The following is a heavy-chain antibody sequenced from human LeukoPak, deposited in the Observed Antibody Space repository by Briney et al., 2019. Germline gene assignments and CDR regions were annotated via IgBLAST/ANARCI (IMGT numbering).Heavy chain of an antibody. J-gene: IGHJ3*02. D-gene: IGHD1-1*01. V-gene: IGHV3-53*01. CDR3: ARARTQLDAFDI. CDR1: GFTVSGNY. Sequence: GGSLRLSCAASGFTVSGNYMSWVRQAPGKGLECVAVIYSGGDTYYADSVRGRFTISRDNAKNSLYLQMNSLRAEDTAVYYCARARTQLDAFDIWGQGTMVTVSS. CDR2: IYSGGDT.